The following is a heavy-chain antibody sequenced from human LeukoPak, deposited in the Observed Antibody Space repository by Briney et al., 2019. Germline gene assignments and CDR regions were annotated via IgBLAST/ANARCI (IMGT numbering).Heavy chain of an antibody. J-gene: IGHJ3*02. CDR1: GFTVSSNY. D-gene: IGHD1-26*01. Sequence: GGSLRLSCAASGFTVSSNYMSWVRQAPGKGLEWVSVIYSGGSTYYADSVKGRFTISRDNSKNTLYLQMNSLRAEDTAVYYCARSLPVVGPFAFDIWGQGTMVTVSS. V-gene: IGHV3-53*01. CDR2: IYSGGST. CDR3: ARSLPVVGPFAFDI.